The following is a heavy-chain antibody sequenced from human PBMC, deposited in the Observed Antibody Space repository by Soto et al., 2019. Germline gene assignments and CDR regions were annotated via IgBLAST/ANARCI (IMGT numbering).Heavy chain of an antibody. J-gene: IGHJ1*01. CDR2: IYYSGST. CDR1: GGSISSYY. Sequence: QVQLQESGPGLVKPSETLSLTCTVSGGSISSYYWSWIRQPPGKGLEWIGYIYYSGSTNYNPSLKSRVTISVDTAKNQFALKLSSVTAADTAVYYCAIGPRPEYFQHWGQGTLVTVSS. CDR3: AIGPRPEYFQH. V-gene: IGHV4-59*01.